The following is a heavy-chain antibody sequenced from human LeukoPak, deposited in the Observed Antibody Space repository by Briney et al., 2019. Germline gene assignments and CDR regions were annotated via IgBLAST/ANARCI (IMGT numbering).Heavy chain of an antibody. CDR3: AKGSASSRPYYFDY. CDR1: GFTFSSYA. CDR2: ITGGGSDT. V-gene: IGHV3-23*01. J-gene: IGHJ4*02. Sequence: PGESLRLSCGASGFTFSSYAMTWVRQAPGKGLEWVSGITGGGSDTYHADSVKGRFTSSRDNPKNTLYLQMNSLRAEDTALYYCAKGSASSRPYYFDYWGQGILVTVSS. D-gene: IGHD6-13*01.